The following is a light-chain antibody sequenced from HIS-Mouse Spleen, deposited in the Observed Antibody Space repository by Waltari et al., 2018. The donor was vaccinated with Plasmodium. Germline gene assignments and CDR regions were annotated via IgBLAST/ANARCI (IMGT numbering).Light chain of an antibody. Sequence: QSVLTQPPSVSGAPGQRVTISCTGSSPNIGAGSAVPWYQQLPGTAPKLLIYGNSNRPSGVPDRFSGSKSGTSASLAITGLQAEDEADYYCQSYDSSLSGVVFGGGTKLTVL. CDR1: SPNIGAGSA. V-gene: IGLV1-40*01. J-gene: IGLJ2*01. CDR3: QSYDSSLSGVV. CDR2: GNS.